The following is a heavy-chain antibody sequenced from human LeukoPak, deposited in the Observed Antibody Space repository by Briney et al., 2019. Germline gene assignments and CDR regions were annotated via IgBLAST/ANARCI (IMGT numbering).Heavy chain of an antibody. CDR2: IYYSGST. CDR1: GGSISSSSYY. V-gene: IGHV4-39*01. Sequence: SETLSLTCTVSGGSISSSSYYWGWIRQPPGKGLEWIGSIYYSGSTYYNPSLKSRVTISVDTSKNQFSLKLSSVTAADTAVYYCARPILEQEYCSSTSCYTNNWFDPWGQGTLVTVSS. CDR3: ARPILEQEYCSSTSCYTNNWFDP. J-gene: IGHJ5*02. D-gene: IGHD2-2*02.